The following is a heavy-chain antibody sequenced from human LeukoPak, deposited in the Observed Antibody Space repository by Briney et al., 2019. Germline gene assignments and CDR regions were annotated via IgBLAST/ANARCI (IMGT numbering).Heavy chain of an antibody. CDR1: GFSLSTSGMR. D-gene: IGHD1-26*01. CDR3: ARITPAGGSYSFDY. J-gene: IGHJ4*02. V-gene: IGHV2-70*04. CDR2: IDWDDDK. Sequence: SGPTLVNPTQTLTLTCTFSGFSLSTSGMRVSWIRQPPGKALKWLARIDWDDDKFYSTSLKTRLTISKDTSKNQVVLTMTNMDPVDTATYYCARITPAGGSYSFDYWGQGTLVTVSS.